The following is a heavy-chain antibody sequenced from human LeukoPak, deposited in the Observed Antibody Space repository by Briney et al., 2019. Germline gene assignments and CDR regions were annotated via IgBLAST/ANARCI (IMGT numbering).Heavy chain of an antibody. J-gene: IGHJ4*02. CDR3: ARDPGYSSGWYPFDY. CDR1: GGTFSSYT. V-gene: IGHV1-69*04. CDR2: IIPIPGIA. Sequence: SVKVSCKASGGTFSSYTISWVRQAPGQGLEWMGRIIPIPGIANYAQKFQGRVTITADKSTSTAYMELSSLRSEDTAVYYCARDPGYSSGWYPFDYWGQGTLVTVSS. D-gene: IGHD6-19*01.